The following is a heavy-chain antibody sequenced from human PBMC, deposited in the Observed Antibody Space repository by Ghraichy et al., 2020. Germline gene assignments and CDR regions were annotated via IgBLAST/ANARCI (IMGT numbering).Heavy chain of an antibody. CDR3: ARDGRYCSGGSCYSWFDP. D-gene: IGHD2-15*01. V-gene: IGHV3-20*01. J-gene: IGHJ5*02. CDR1: GFTFDDYG. CDR2: INWNGGST. Sequence: GGSLRLSCAASGFTFDDYGMSWVRQAPGKGLEWVSGINWNGGSTGYADSVKGRFTISRDNAKNSLYLQMNSLRAEDTALYHCARDGRYCSGGSCYSWFDPWGQGTLVIVSS.